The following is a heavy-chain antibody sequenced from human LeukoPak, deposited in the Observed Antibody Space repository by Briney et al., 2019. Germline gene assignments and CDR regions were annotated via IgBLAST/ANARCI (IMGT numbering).Heavy chain of an antibody. D-gene: IGHD3/OR15-3a*01. Sequence: ASVKVSCKVSGYTLTELSMHWVRQAPGKGLEWMGWINPNSGGTNYAQKFQGWVTMTRDTSISTAYMELSRLRSDDTAVYYCARERGLGDAFDIWGQGTMVTVSS. CDR3: ARERGLGDAFDI. CDR2: INPNSGGT. CDR1: GYTLTELS. V-gene: IGHV1-2*04. J-gene: IGHJ3*02.